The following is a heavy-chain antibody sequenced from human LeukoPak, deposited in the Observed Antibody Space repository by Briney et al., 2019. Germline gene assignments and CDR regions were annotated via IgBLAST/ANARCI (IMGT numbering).Heavy chain of an antibody. Sequence: PSETLPLTCTLSRGSLNYYYWSWLRQPPGKGLEWIGYIYYSGSTNYNPSLKSRVTISVDTSKNQFSLKLSSVTAADTAVYYCARDYCTTTRCYPNYFDYWGQGTLVTVSS. CDR1: RGSLNYYY. CDR3: ARDYCTTTRCYPNYFDY. CDR2: IYYSGST. D-gene: IGHD2-2*01. V-gene: IGHV4-59*01. J-gene: IGHJ4*02.